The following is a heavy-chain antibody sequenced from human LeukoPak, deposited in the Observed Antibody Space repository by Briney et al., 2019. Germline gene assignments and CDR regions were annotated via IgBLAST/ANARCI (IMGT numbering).Heavy chain of an antibody. Sequence: GGSLRLSCAASGFTFSSYAMSWVRQAPGKGLEWVSAISGSGGSTYYADSVKGRFTISRDNSKNTLYLQMNSLRAEDTAVYYCANEVRHRTKYGSGSHIDYWGQGTLVTVSS. D-gene: IGHD3-10*01. V-gene: IGHV3-23*01. CDR2: ISGSGGST. CDR1: GFTFSSYA. CDR3: ANEVRHRTKYGSGSHIDY. J-gene: IGHJ4*02.